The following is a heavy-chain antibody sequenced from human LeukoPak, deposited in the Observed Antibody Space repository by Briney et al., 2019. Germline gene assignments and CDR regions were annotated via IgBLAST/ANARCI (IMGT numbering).Heavy chain of an antibody. D-gene: IGHD1-26*01. Sequence: ASVKVSCKASDYPFTNFGVSWVRQAPGQGLEWMGWISGYNSKTHYPRKFQGRVTMTTDTSTTTAYMELRTLRSDDTAVYYCARVLIVEDSESHYFDYWGQGTLVTVSS. CDR3: ARVLIVEDSESHYFDY. V-gene: IGHV1-18*01. CDR1: DYPFTNFG. CDR2: ISGYNSKT. J-gene: IGHJ4*02.